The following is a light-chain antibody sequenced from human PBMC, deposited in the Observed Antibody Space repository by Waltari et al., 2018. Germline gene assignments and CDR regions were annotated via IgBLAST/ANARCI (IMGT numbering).Light chain of an antibody. V-gene: IGLV2-8*01. Sequence: QSALTQPPSASGSPGQSVTISCTGTSSAVGRSSHVSWYQQHPGKAPKLMIYEVTKRPSGVPDRFSGSKSGNTASLTVSGLQVEDEADYYCNSFAVGSKFVFGTGTKVTVL. CDR1: SSAVGRSSH. CDR2: EVT. CDR3: NSFAVGSKFV. J-gene: IGLJ1*01.